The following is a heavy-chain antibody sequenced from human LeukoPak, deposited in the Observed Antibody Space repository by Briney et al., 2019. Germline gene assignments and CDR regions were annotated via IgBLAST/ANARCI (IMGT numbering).Heavy chain of an antibody. CDR1: GFTVSDAW. J-gene: IGHJ4*02. V-gene: IGHV3-15*01. CDR2: FKSKTNCGTT. Sequence: PGGSLRLACAASGFTVSDAWMNWVRQVPGKGLEWIGLFKSKTNCGTTDYAAPVKGRFTMSRDDSKNTLYLQMNSLKTEDTAMYYCTTENSGSSSNWGQGILVTVSS. D-gene: IGHD1-26*01. CDR3: TTENSGSSSN.